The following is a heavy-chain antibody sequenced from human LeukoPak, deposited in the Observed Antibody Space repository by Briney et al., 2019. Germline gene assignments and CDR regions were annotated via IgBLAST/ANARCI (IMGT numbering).Heavy chain of an antibody. D-gene: IGHD6-6*01. J-gene: IGHJ6*03. CDR3: ARDQSVYSSSARYMDV. Sequence: ASVKVSCKASGYTFTSYDINWVRQATGQGLEWMGWMNPNSGNTGYAQKFQGRVTITTDESTSTAYMELSSLRSEDTAVYYCARDQSVYSSSARYMDVWGKGTTVTVSS. CDR1: GYTFTSYD. V-gene: IGHV1-8*03. CDR2: MNPNSGNT.